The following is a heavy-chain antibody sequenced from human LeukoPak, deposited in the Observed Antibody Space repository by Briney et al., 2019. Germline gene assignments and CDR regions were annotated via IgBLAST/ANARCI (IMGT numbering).Heavy chain of an antibody. V-gene: IGHV4-39*01. D-gene: IGHD6-25*01. CDR1: GGSISSSSYY. CDR3: AAAFDY. J-gene: IGHJ4*02. CDR2: TYYGGNT. Sequence: PSETLSLTCTVSGGSISSSSYYWGWIRQPPGKGLEWIGNTYYGGNTYYNPSLKSRVTISVDTSKNQFSLELNSVTATDTAVYYCAAAFDYWGQGTLVTVSS.